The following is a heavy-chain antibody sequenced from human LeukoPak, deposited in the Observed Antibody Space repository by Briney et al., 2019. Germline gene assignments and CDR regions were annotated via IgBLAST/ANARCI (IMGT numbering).Heavy chain of an antibody. J-gene: IGHJ2*01. CDR1: GGSISSYY. V-gene: IGHV4-59*01. CDR2: IYYSGST. CDR3: ARWYYDSSGYYPKKYWYFDL. D-gene: IGHD3-22*01. Sequence: SETLSLTCTVSGGSISSYYWSWIRQLPGKGLEWIGYIYYSGSTNYNPSLKSRVTISVDTSKNQFSLKLSSVTAADTAVYYCARWYYDSSGYYPKKYWYFDLWGRGTLVTVSS.